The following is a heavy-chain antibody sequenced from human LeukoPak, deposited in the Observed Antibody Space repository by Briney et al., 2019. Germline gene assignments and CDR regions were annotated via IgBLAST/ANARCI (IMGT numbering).Heavy chain of an antibody. CDR2: ISDSGGST. Sequence: GGSLRLSCAASGFTFSSYAMSWVRQAPGKGLQLVSSISDSGGSTYYADSVKGRFTISRDNAKNTLYLQMNNLRAEDTALYYCAKNPSQFSSGWYPTNWSDPWGQGTLVTVSS. D-gene: IGHD6-19*01. CDR3: AKNPSQFSSGWYPTNWSDP. V-gene: IGHV3-23*01. CDR1: GFTFSSYA. J-gene: IGHJ5*02.